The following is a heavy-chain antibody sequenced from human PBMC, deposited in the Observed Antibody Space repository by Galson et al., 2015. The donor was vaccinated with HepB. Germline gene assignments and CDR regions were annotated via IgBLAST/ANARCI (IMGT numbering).Heavy chain of an antibody. CDR3: AKLLWDYYDSSGYDAFDI. CDR2: IRYDGSNK. CDR1: GFTFSSYG. V-gene: IGHV3-30*02. Sequence: SLRLSCAASGFTFSSYGMHRVRQAPGKGLEWVAFIRYDGSNKYYADSVKGRFTISRDNSKNTLYLQMNSLRAEDTAVYYCAKLLWDYYDSSGYDAFDIWGQGTMVTVSS. D-gene: IGHD3-22*01. J-gene: IGHJ3*02.